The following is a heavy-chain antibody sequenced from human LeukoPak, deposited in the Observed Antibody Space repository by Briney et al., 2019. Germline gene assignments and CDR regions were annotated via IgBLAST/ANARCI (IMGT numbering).Heavy chain of an antibody. CDR2: ISGSGGST. D-gene: IGHD1-7*01. V-gene: IGHV3-23*01. CDR1: GFTFSSYA. CDR3: AKVKWGELYYFDY. J-gene: IGHJ4*02. Sequence: QAGGSLRLSCAASGFTFSSYAMSWVRQAPGKGLEWVSAISGSGGSTYYADSVKGRFTISRDNSKNTLYLQMNSLRAEDTAVYYCAKVKWGELYYFDYWGQGTLVTVSS.